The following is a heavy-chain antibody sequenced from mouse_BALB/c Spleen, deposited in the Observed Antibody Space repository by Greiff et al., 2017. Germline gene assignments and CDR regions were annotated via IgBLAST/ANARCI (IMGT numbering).Heavy chain of an antibody. Sequence: EVKLMESGPGLVKPSQSLSLTCSVTGYSITSGYYWNWIRQFPGNKLEWMGYISYDGSNNYNPSLKNRISITRDTSKNQFFLKLNSVTTEDTATYYCAIYGSRFAYWGQGTLVTVSA. V-gene: IGHV3-6*02. CDR1: GYSITSGYY. J-gene: IGHJ3*01. D-gene: IGHD1-1*01. CDR2: ISYDGSN. CDR3: AIYGSRFAY.